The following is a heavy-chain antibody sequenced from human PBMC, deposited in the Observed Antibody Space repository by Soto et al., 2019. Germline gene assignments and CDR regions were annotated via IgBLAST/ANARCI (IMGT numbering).Heavy chain of an antibody. V-gene: IGHV4-34*01. D-gene: IGHD5-18*01. Sequence: QVQLQQWGAGLLKPSETLSLTCAVYGGSFSGYYWSWIRQPPGKGLEWIGEINHSGSTNYNPSLKSRVTISVDTSNNQFALKLSSVTAADTAVDYCARGSTAIVKYYYYGMGVWGQGTTVTVSS. J-gene: IGHJ6*02. CDR3: ARGSTAIVKYYYYGMGV. CDR1: GGSFSGYY. CDR2: INHSGST.